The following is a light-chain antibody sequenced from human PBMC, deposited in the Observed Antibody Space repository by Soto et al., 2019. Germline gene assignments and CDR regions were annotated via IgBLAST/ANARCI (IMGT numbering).Light chain of an antibody. J-gene: IGLJ1*01. CDR3: SSYTSSSTLYV. CDR1: SSDVGGYNY. Sequence: QSALTQPASVSGSPGQSITISCTGTSSDVGGYNYVSRYQQHPGKAPKLMIYEVSNRPSGVSNRFSGSKSGNTASLTISGPQAEDEADYYCSSYTSSSTLYVFGTGTKITVL. CDR2: EVS. V-gene: IGLV2-14*01.